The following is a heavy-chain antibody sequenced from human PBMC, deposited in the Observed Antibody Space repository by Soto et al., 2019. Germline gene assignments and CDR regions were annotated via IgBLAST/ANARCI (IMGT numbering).Heavy chain of an antibody. Sequence: PVGSLRLSCAASGFTFSSYAMSWVRQAPGKGLEWVSAISGSGGSTYYADSVKGRFTISRDNSKNTLYLQMNSLRAEDTAVYYCAKGGGCSGGSRGCYYYGMDVWGQGTTVTVSS. V-gene: IGHV3-23*01. J-gene: IGHJ6*02. CDR3: AKGGGCSGGSRGCYYYGMDV. D-gene: IGHD2-15*01. CDR1: GFTFSSYA. CDR2: ISGSGGST.